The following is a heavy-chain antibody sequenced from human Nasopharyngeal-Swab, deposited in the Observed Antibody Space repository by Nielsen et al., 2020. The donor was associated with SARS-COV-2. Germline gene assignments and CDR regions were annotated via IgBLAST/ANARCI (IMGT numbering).Heavy chain of an antibody. CDR2: IYYSGST. D-gene: IGHD3-10*01. V-gene: IGHV4-59*01. CDR3: ARGGFSGSYSPYYYYGMDV. J-gene: IGHJ6*02. Sequence: WIRQPPGKGLEWIGYIYYSGSTNYNPSLKSRVTISVDTSKNQFSLKLSSVTAADTAVYYRARGGFSGSYSPYYYYGMDVWGQGTTVTVSS.